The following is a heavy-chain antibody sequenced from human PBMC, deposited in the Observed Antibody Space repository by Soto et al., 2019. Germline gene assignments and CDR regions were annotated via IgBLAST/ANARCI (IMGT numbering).Heavy chain of an antibody. CDR3: ARRGEWLTSYYFDY. J-gene: IGHJ4*02. CDR2: IYYSGST. D-gene: IGHD6-19*01. V-gene: IGHV4-59*08. CDR1: GGSISSYY. Sequence: SETLSLTCTVSGGSISSYYWSWIRQPPGKGLEWIGYIYYSGSTNYNPSLKSRVTISVDTSKNQFSLKLSSVTAADTAVYYCARRGEWLTSYYFDYWGQGTLVTVPQ.